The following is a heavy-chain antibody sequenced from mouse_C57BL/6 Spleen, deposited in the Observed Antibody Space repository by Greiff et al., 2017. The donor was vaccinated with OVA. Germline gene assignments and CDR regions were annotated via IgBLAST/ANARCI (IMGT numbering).Heavy chain of an antibody. D-gene: IGHD1-1*01. CDR2: IYPGGGYT. V-gene: IGHV1-63*01. J-gene: IGHJ1*03. CDR3: ARIGSSYEWYFDV. CDR1: GYTFTNYW. Sequence: QVQLKESGAELVRPGTSVKMSCKASGYTFTNYWIGWAKQRPGHGLEWIGDIYPGGGYTNYNEKFKGKATLTADKSSSTAYMQFSSLTSEDSAIYYCARIGSSYEWYFDVWGTGTTVTVSS.